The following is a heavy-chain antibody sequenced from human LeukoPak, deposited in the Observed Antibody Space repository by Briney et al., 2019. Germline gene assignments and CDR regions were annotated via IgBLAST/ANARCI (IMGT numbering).Heavy chain of an antibody. V-gene: IGHV3-7*01. CDR3: ARRVRYCDGGSCSNWFDP. Sequence: GGSLRLSCAASGFTSSSYWMSWVRQAPGKGLEWVANIKQDGSENYYVDSVKGRFTISRDNAKNSLYLQMNSLRAEDTAVYYCARRVRYCDGGSCSNWFDPWGQGTLVTVSS. CDR1: GFTSSSYW. J-gene: IGHJ5*02. D-gene: IGHD2-15*01. CDR2: IKQDGSEN.